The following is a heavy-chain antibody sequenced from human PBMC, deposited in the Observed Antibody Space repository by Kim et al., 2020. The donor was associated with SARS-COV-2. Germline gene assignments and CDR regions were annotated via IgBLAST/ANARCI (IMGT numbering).Heavy chain of an antibody. CDR1: GFTFDDYA. CDR3: AKDIVHLVGATISGYYFDY. CDR2: ISWNSGSI. J-gene: IGHJ4*02. V-gene: IGHV3-9*01. Sequence: GGSLRLSCAASGFTFDDYAMHWVRQAPGKGLEWVSGISWNSGSIGYADSVKGRFTISRDNAKNSLYLQMNSLRAEDTALYYCAKDIVHLVGATISGYYFDYWGQGTLVTVSS. D-gene: IGHD1-26*01.